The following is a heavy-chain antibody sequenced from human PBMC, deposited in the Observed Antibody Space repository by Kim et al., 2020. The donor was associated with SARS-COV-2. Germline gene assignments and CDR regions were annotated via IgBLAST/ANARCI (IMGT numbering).Heavy chain of an antibody. V-gene: IGHV3-23*01. CDR3: AKGGTFDRGAY. Sequence: TYYAKSVKGRFTISRDNSKNTLYLQMNSLRAEDTAVYYCAKGGTFDRGAYWGQGTLVTVSS. D-gene: IGHD3-22*01. CDR2: T. J-gene: IGHJ4*02.